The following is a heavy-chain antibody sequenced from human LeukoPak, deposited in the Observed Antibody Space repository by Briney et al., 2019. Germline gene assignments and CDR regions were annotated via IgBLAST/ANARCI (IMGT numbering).Heavy chain of an antibody. Sequence: PSETLSLTCAVSGYPISSGYYWGWIRQPPGKGLEWIGSIYHSGSAYYNPSLKSRVTISVDTSKNRFSLKLSSVTAADTAVSYCAREGTWGQGTLVTVSS. CDR3: AREGT. CDR1: GYPISSGYY. CDR2: IYHSGSA. J-gene: IGHJ1*01. V-gene: IGHV4-38-2*02. D-gene: IGHD3/OR15-3a*01.